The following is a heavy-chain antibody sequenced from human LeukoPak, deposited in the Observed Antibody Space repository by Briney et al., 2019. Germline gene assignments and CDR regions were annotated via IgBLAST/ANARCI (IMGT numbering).Heavy chain of an antibody. CDR2: ITRNGRL. CDR3: ARELPTYYYGSESHDGFDI. CDR1: GFTLSTYR. D-gene: IGHD3-10*01. Sequence: GGSLRLSCAASGFTLSTYRMNWVRQAPGKGLEWVSHITRNGRLYYAGSVKGRFTISGDNAENSVYLQMNSLRADDTAVYYCARELPTYYYGSESHDGFDIWGRGTKVTVSS. J-gene: IGHJ3*02. V-gene: IGHV3-48*01.